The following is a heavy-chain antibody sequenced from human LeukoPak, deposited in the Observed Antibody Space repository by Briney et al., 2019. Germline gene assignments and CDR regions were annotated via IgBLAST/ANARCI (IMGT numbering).Heavy chain of an antibody. CDR2: INPSGGST. CDR3: ARDLQFGDGYNWEVVWFDP. J-gene: IGHJ5*02. D-gene: IGHD5-24*01. Sequence: ASVKVSCKASGYTFTSYYMHWVRQAPGQGREWMGIINPSGGSTSYAQKFQGRVTMTRDTSTSTVYMELSSLRSEDTAVYYCARDLQFGDGYNWEVVWFDPWGQGTLVTVSS. V-gene: IGHV1-46*01. CDR1: GYTFTSYY.